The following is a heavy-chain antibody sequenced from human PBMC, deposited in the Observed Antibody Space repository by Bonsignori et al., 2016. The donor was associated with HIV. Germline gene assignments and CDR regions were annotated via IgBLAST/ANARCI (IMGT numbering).Heavy chain of an antibody. V-gene: IGHV3-9*01. CDR3: AKAGREVVVIGGYFQS. J-gene: IGHJ4*02. CDR2: INWNSNFI. Sequence: SLKISCAASGFTFDDFAMHWVRQVPRKGLEWVSGINWNSNFIAYADSVKGRFTVSRDNAKNSLYLQMNSLRAEDTALYYCAKAGREVVVIGGYFQSWGQGTLVTVSS. CDR1: GFTFDDFA. D-gene: IGHD3-22*01.